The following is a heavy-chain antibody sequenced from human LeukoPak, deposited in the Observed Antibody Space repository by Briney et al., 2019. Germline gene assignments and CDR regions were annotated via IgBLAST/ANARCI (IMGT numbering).Heavy chain of an antibody. CDR3: AEDIIGGDYAVEAFDI. J-gene: IGHJ3*02. Sequence: GGSLRLSCAASGFTFDDYAMHWVRQAPGKGLEWVSLISGDGGSTYYADSVKGRFTISRDNSKNSLYLQMNSLRTEDTALYYCAEDIIGGDYAVEAFDIWGQGTMVTVSS. CDR1: GFTFDDYA. V-gene: IGHV3-43*02. D-gene: IGHD4-17*01. CDR2: ISGDGGST.